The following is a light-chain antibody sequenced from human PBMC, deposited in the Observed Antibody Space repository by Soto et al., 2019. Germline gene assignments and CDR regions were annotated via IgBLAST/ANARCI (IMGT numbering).Light chain of an antibody. Sequence: QPVLTQPPSVSGAPGQRVTISCTGSSSNIGAGYDVHWYQQLPGTAPKLLIYGNSNRPSGVPDRFSGSKSGTSAPLAITGLRAEDEADYYCQSYDSSLSGWVFGGGTKVTVL. CDR3: QSYDSSLSGWV. CDR1: SSNIGAGYD. CDR2: GNS. J-gene: IGLJ3*02. V-gene: IGLV1-40*01.